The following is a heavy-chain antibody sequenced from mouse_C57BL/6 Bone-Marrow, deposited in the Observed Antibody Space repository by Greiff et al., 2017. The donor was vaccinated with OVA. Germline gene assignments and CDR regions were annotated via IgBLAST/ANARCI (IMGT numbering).Heavy chain of an antibody. D-gene: IGHD3-3*01. CDR2: ISDGGSYT. CDR3: ARDGGPYWYFDV. Sequence: EVMLVESGGGLVKPGGSLKLSCAASGFTFSSYAMSWVRQTPEKRLEWVATISDGGSYTYYPDNVKGRFTISRDNAKNNLYLQMSHLKSEDTAMYYCARDGGPYWYFDVWGTGTTVTVSS. J-gene: IGHJ1*03. CDR1: GFTFSSYA. V-gene: IGHV5-4*01.